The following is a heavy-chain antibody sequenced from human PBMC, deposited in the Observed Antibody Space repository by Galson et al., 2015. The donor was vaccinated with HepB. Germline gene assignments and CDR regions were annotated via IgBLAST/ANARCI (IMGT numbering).Heavy chain of an antibody. J-gene: IGHJ6*02. Sequence: SVKVSCKASGYTFSGYYMHWVRQAPGQGLEWMGWINPNSGGTNYAQKFHGRGTMARDTSISTAYMGLSRLRFDDTALYYCARVIVGATFYYYGMDVWGQGTTVTVSS. CDR3: ARVIVGATFYYYGMDV. CDR1: GYTFSGYY. V-gene: IGHV1-2*02. D-gene: IGHD1-26*01. CDR2: INPNSGGT.